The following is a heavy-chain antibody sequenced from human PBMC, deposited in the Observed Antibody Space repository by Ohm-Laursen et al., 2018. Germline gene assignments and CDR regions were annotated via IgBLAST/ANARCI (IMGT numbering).Heavy chain of an antibody. CDR3: STDHFS. CDR2: IKSKAAGETR. Sequence: GSLRLSCSASGFTVSDAWMSWVRQAPGKGLEYVGRIKSKAAGETREYAEPVKGRFTMLRDDSKNTLSLQMNSLKTEDTGVYYCSTDHFSWGQGTLVTVS. D-gene: IGHD2/OR15-2a*01. J-gene: IGHJ5*02. CDR1: GFTVSDAW. V-gene: IGHV3-15*01.